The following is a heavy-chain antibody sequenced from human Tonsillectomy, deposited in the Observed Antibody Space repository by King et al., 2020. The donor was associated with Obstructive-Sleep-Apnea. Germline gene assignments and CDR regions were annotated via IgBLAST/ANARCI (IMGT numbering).Heavy chain of an antibody. J-gene: IGHJ4*02. V-gene: IGHV5-51*01. CDR3: ARLPIYDRSAYYYGPAPFDYYFDY. Sequence: QLVQSGAEVKKPGESLKISCKGSGYSFTSHWIGWVRQMPGKGLEWMGIIYAGDSDTRYSPSFQGQVTLSLDKSISTAYLQWSSLKASDTAMYYCARLPIYDRSAYYYGPAPFDYYFDYWGQGTLVTVSS. CDR1: GYSFTSHW. CDR2: IYAGDSDT. D-gene: IGHD3-22*01.